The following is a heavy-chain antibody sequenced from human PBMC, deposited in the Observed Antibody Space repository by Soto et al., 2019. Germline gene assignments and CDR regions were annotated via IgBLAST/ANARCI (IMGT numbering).Heavy chain of an antibody. CDR3: ARVRLGVTTRLFDY. CDR1: GFTFSDHY. D-gene: IGHD6-25*01. J-gene: IGHJ4*02. Sequence: EVQLVESGGGLVQPGGSLRLSCAASGFTFSDHYMDWVRQAPGKGLEWVGRIKNKANSYTTEYAASVKGRFTISRDDSKNSLYLQMNSLKTEDTAVYYCARVRLGVTTRLFDYWGQGTLVTVSS. CDR2: IKNKANSYTT. V-gene: IGHV3-72*01.